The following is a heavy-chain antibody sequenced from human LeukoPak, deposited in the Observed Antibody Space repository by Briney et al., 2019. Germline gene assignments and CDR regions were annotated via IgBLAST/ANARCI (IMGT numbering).Heavy chain of an antibody. D-gene: IGHD3-10*01. CDR3: ARDFTEGSGSNTYYYYYGMDV. J-gene: IGHJ6*02. CDR2: ISAYNGNT. Sequence: ASVKVSCKASGYTFTSYGISWVRQAPGQGLEWMGWISAYNGNTNYAQKLQGRVTMTTDTSTSTAYMELRSLRSDDTAVYYCARDFTEGSGSNTYYYYYGMDVWGQGTTVTVSS. V-gene: IGHV1-18*01. CDR1: GYTFTSYG.